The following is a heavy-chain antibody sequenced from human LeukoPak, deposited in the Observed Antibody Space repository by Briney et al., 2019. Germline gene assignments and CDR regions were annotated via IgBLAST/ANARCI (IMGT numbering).Heavy chain of an antibody. V-gene: IGHV4-34*01. CDR3: ARGRKRSIVGATNWFDP. J-gene: IGHJ5*02. Sequence: SETLSLTCAVYGGSFSGYYWSCIRQHPGKGLEWIGEINHSGSTNYNPSHKSRVTISVDTSKNQFSLKLSSVTAADTAVYYCARGRKRSIVGATNWFDPWGQGTLVTVSS. CDR1: GGSFSGYY. CDR2: INHSGST. D-gene: IGHD1-26*01.